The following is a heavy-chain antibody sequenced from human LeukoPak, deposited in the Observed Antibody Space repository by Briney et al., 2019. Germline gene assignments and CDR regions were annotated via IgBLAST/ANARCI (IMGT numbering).Heavy chain of an antibody. CDR3: AKELWQQLAPFDY. CDR1: GFTLSDYW. V-gene: IGHV3-23*01. D-gene: IGHD6-13*01. CDR2: ISGSGGSA. J-gene: IGHJ4*02. Sequence: PGGSLRLSCAASGFTLSDYWMHWVRQAPGKGLEWVSAISGSGGSAYYADSVKGRFTISRDNSKNTLYLQMNSLRAEDTAVYYCAKELWQQLAPFDYWGQGTLVTVSS.